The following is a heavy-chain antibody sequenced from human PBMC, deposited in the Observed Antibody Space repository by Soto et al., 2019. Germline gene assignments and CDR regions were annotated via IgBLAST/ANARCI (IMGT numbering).Heavy chain of an antibody. CDR3: ARDSLDRYYYYGMDV. V-gene: IGHV3-21*01. CDR1: GFTFSSYS. J-gene: IGHJ6*02. Sequence: EVQLVESGGGLVKPGGSLRLSCAASGFTFSSYSMNWVRQAPGKGLEWVSSISSRSSYIYYADSVKGRFTISRDNAKNSLYLQMNSLRAEDTAVYYCARDSLDRYYYYGMDVWGQGTTVTVSS. CDR2: ISSRSSYI.